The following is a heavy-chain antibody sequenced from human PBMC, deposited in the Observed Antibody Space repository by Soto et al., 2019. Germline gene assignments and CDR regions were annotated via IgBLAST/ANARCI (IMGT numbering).Heavy chain of an antibody. Sequence: EVQLLDSGGGLVQPGGYLRLSCAASGFTFSNYAMACVRQGPGKGLEWVSGISGSGGRSYYADSVKGRFTISRDNSKSTLYLQMNSLRAEDTAVYYCAKAYFVWSSEQPYYFDYWGQGTLVTVSS. CDR2: ISGSGGRS. J-gene: IGHJ4*02. CDR1: GFTFSNYA. CDR3: AKAYFVWSSEQPYYFDY. V-gene: IGHV3-23*01. D-gene: IGHD3-16*01.